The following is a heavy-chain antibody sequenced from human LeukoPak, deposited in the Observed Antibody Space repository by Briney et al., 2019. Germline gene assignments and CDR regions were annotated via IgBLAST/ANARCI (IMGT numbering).Heavy chain of an antibody. CDR2: ISWNSGSI. Sequence: GESLRLSCAASGFAFDDYARHWVRQAPGKGLVWVSGISWNSGSIGYADSVKGRFTISRDNAKNSLYLQMNSLRAEDMALYYCAKDIGPGPGDAFDIWGQGTMVTVSS. V-gene: IGHV3-9*03. CDR1: GFAFDDYA. J-gene: IGHJ3*02. CDR3: AKDIGPGPGDAFDI.